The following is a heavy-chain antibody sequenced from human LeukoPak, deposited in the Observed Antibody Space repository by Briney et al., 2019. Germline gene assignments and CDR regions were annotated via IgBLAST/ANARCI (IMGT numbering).Heavy chain of an antibody. CDR2: ISGYNGYT. CDR1: GYTFTNYG. V-gene: IGHV1-18*01. J-gene: IGHJ4*02. Sequence: GASVKVSCKASGYTFTNYGISWVRQAPGQGLEWMGWISGYNGYTNYAQKFQGRVTMTTDTSTSTAYMELRSLRSDDTAVYYCAGSLGYCTSNVCYLKYWGQGTLVTVSS. D-gene: IGHD2-8*01. CDR3: AGSLGYCTSNVCYLKY.